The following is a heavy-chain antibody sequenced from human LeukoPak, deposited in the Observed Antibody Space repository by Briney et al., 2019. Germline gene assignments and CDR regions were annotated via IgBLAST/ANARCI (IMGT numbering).Heavy chain of an antibody. CDR2: IYPGDSDT. D-gene: IGHD3-22*01. CDR3: AITPYYYDSSERLDAFHI. J-gene: IGHJ3*02. CDR1: GYSFTSYW. V-gene: IGHV5-51*01. Sequence: GESLKISCKGSGYSFTSYWIGWVRQMPGKGLEWMGIIYPGDSDTRYSPSFQGQVTISADKSISTAYLQWSSLKASDTAMYYCAITPYYYDSSERLDAFHIWGQGTMVTVSS.